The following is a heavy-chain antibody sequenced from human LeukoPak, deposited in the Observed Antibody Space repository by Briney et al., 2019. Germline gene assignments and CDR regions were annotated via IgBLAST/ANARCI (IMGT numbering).Heavy chain of an antibody. CDR1: GFTFISYA. V-gene: IGHV3-30*04. CDR3: ARRSGIAVAGAFDY. CDR2: ISFHGTDS. D-gene: IGHD6-19*01. Sequence: PGGSLRLSCAASGFTFISYAIHWVRQAPGKGLEWVAVISFHGTDSFYADSVKGRFTISRDNSKNTLYLQMNSLRAEDTAVYYCARRSGIAVAGAFDYWGQGTLVTVSS. J-gene: IGHJ4*02.